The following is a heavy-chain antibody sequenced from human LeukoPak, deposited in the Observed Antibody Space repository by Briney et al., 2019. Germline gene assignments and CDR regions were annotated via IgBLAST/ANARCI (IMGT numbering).Heavy chain of an antibody. D-gene: IGHD3-9*01. CDR2: INPSGNST. Sequence: GASVKVSCKASGYTFTNYFMHWVRQAPGQGLEWMGIINPSGNSTIYAQKFQDRVTMTSDTSTSTVYMDLRSLTFEDTAVYYCARGGDNYDILTQWGQGTLVTVSS. CDR1: GYTFTNYF. V-gene: IGHV1-46*01. J-gene: IGHJ4*02. CDR3: ARGGDNYDILTQ.